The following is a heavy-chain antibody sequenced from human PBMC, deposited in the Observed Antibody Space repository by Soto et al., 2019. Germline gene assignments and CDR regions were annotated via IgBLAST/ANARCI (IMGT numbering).Heavy chain of an antibody. CDR3: ARAVAGTRNGMDV. D-gene: IGHD6-19*01. J-gene: IGHJ6*02. CDR1: GFTSSSYW. Sequence: PGGSLRLSCATSGFTSSSYWIHWVRQAPWKGLVWVSRISDGSSTNYADSVKGRFTISRDDAKNTLYLQMNSLRAEDTAVYYCARAVAGTRNGMDVWGQGTTVTVSS. CDR2: ISDGSST. V-gene: IGHV3-74*01.